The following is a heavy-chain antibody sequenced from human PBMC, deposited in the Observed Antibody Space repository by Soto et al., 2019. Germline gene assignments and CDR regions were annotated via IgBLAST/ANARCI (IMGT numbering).Heavy chain of an antibody. CDR3: ARVTSDERSTISGVVSGTMDV. CDR2: IYHSGST. Sequence: QVQLQESGPGLVKFSQTLSLTCTVSGGSIRTTRYYWSWIRQHPGKGLEWIAYIYHSGSTYYNPSLKSRVDMSGDTSSKQFSLSLSCVTAAATAGYYCARVTSDERSTISGVVSGTMDVWGQWTTVTVYS. V-gene: IGHV4-31*03. CDR1: GGSIRTTRYY. D-gene: IGHD3-3*01. J-gene: IGHJ6*02.